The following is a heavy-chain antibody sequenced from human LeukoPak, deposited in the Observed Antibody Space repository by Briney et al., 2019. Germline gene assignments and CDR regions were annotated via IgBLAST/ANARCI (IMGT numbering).Heavy chain of an antibody. CDR1: GFTFSSYG. CDR3: AKDAGA. V-gene: IGHV3-30*18. J-gene: IGHJ4*02. D-gene: IGHD3-10*01. CDR2: ISYDGSDK. Sequence: SLRLSCAASGFTFSSYGMHWVRQAPGKGLEWVAVISYDGSDKYYADSVKGRFTISRDNSKNTLYLQMNSLRAEDTAVYYCAKDAGAWGQGSLVTVSS.